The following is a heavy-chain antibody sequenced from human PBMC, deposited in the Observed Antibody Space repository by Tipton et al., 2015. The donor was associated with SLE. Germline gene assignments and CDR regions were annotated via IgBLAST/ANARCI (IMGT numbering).Heavy chain of an antibody. CDR1: GGSFSGYY. CDR3: ARVRGSGFGGYMDV. Sequence: TLSLTCAVYGGSFSGYYWSWIRQPAGKGLEWIGRIYTSGSTNYNPSLKSRVTISVDTSKNQFSLKLSSVTAADTAVYYCARVRGSGFGGYMDVWGKGTTVTVSS. D-gene: IGHD3-10*01. J-gene: IGHJ6*03. CDR2: IYTSGST. V-gene: IGHV4-59*10.